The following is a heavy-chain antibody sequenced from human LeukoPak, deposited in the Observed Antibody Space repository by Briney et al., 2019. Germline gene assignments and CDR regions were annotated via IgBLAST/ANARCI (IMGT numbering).Heavy chain of an antibody. CDR3: ARDAGWGRLDS. J-gene: IGHJ4*02. CDR1: GFTVSSNY. CDR2: LASNENNR. V-gene: IGHV3-74*01. D-gene: IGHD3-16*01. Sequence: PGGSLRLSCAASGFTVSSNYMSWVRQAPGKGLMWVSRLASNENNRIYADSVKGRFTISRDNAKNTLFLQMNSLRVEDTGFYYCARDAGWGRLDSWGQGALVTVSS.